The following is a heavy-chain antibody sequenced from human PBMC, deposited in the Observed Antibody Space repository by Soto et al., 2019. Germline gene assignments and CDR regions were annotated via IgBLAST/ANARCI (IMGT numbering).Heavy chain of an antibody. CDR1: GYTFTSYY. CDR2: INPDGGGT. CDR3: PVRGNYLSMDV. V-gene: IGHV1-46*01. Sequence: QVQLVQSGAEVKKPGASVKVSCKASGYTFTSYYMHWVRLAPGQGLEWMGIINPDGGGTSYAQQFQGRVIMTRDTPASTVYMEMSSLRSEDTAVYYCPVRGNYLSMDVWGQGTTVTVSS. J-gene: IGHJ6*02. D-gene: IGHD4-4*01.